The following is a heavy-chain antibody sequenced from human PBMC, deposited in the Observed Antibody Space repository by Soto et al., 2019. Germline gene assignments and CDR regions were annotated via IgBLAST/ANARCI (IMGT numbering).Heavy chain of an antibody. Sequence: QVQLVESGGGVVQPGRSLRLSCEASGFTFSSYGMHWVRQAPGKGLEWVAVLWYDGSNKYYADSVKGRFTISRDNSKNTLYLQMNSLRAEDTAVYYCARSPTYYVWGSYRYGGAEYFQHWGQGTLVTVSS. CDR2: LWYDGSNK. CDR1: GFTFSSYG. D-gene: IGHD3-16*02. J-gene: IGHJ1*01. V-gene: IGHV3-33*01. CDR3: ARSPTYYVWGSYRYGGAEYFQH.